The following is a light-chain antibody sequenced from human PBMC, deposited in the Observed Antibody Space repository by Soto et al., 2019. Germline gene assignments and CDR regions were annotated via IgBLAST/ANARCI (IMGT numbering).Light chain of an antibody. Sequence: QSVLTQPPSASGTPGQRVTISCSGSSSNIGSNTVNWYQQLPGTAPKLLIYTNSQRPSGVPDRFSGSKSGTSASLAISGLQSEDGADYYCATWDDSLNGRVFXTGTKLTVL. CDR2: TNS. CDR1: SSNIGSNT. CDR3: ATWDDSLNGRV. V-gene: IGLV1-44*01. J-gene: IGLJ1*01.